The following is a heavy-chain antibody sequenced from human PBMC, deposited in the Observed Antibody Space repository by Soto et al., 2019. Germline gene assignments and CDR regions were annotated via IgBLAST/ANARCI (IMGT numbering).Heavy chain of an antibody. J-gene: IGHJ4*02. V-gene: IGHV3-23*01. CDR1: GFTFSGYG. Sequence: EVQLLAFGGGLVQHGGSLRLSCAASGFTFSGYGLCWVRQAPGTGLECLSLISGSGDKTYYADSVNGRFTISRDNPRNTLYLQMNSLGAEDTAVYYWMRRTAAFGVADYWGRGTRVTVSS. CDR2: ISGSGDKT. CDR3: MRRTAAFGVADY. D-gene: IGHD3-3*01.